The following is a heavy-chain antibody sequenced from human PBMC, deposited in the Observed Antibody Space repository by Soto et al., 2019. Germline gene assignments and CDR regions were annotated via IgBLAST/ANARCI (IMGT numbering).Heavy chain of an antibody. J-gene: IGHJ6*02. CDR3: AKSNGVWQDYYYYGMDV. Sequence: SLRRSCAASGFTFSGYGLHWVRQASGKGLEWVAVISYDGSNKYYADSVKGRFTISRDNSKNTLYLQMNSLRAEDTAVYYCAKSNGVWQDYYYYGMDVWGQGTTVTVSS. CDR1: GFTFSGYG. D-gene: IGHD2-8*01. CDR2: ISYDGSNK. V-gene: IGHV3-30*18.